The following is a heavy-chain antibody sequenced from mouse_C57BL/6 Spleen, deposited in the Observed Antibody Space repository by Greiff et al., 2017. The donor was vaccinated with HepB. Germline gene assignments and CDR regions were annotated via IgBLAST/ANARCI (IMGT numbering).Heavy chain of an antibody. D-gene: IGHD2-5*01. CDR2: IYPGDGDT. V-gene: IGHV1-82*01. CDR1: GYAFSSSW. J-gene: IGHJ2*01. CDR3: ARSTYSNFLYYFDY. Sequence: VQLQQSGPELVKPGASVKISCKASGYAFSSSWMNWVKQRPGKGLEWIGRIYPGDGDTNYNGKFKGKATLTADKSSSTAYMQLSSLTSEDSAVYFCARSTYSNFLYYFDYWGQGTTLTVSS.